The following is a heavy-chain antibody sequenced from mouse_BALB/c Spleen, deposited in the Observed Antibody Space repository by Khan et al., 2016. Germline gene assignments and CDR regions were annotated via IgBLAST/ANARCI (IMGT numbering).Heavy chain of an antibody. CDR2: IFPGSGST. V-gene: IGHV1-77*01. D-gene: IGHD2-2*01. J-gene: IGHJ2*01. Sequence: QVQLQQSGPELVKPGASVKMSCKASGYTITDYVITWVKQRTGQGLEWIGEIFPGSGSTYYHEKFKGKATLTADKSSNTVYMQVSSLTSEDSAIYFCARGLYYGYFWGQGTTLTVSS. CDR1: GYTITDYV. CDR3: ARGLYYGYF.